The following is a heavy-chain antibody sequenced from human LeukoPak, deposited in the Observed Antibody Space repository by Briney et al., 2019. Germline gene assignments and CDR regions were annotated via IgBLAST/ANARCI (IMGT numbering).Heavy chain of an antibody. Sequence: SETLSLTCAVHGGSFSDYSWTWIRQPPGKGLEWIGEFTHAGDTKYTPSLKRRVSISVDTSKRQFSLTLTSVTAADTAVYYCARGRGPAAGTDHWGQGTLVTVSA. V-gene: IGHV4-34*01. CDR2: FTHAGDT. CDR1: GGSFSDYS. D-gene: IGHD1-1*01. CDR3: ARGRGPAAGTDH. J-gene: IGHJ4*02.